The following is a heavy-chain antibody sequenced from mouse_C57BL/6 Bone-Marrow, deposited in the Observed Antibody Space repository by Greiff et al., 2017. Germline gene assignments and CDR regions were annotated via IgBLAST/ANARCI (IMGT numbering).Heavy chain of an antibody. Sequence: EVMLVESGGGLVKPGGSLKLSCAASGFTFSSYAMSWVRQTPEKRLEWVATISDGGSYTYYPDNVKGRFTISRDNAKNNLYLQMSHLKSEDTAMYYCARDRTTVFLYYYAMDYWGQGTSVTVSS. CDR1: GFTFSSYA. V-gene: IGHV5-4*01. CDR3: ARDRTTVFLYYYAMDY. CDR2: ISDGGSYT. D-gene: IGHD1-1*01. J-gene: IGHJ4*01.